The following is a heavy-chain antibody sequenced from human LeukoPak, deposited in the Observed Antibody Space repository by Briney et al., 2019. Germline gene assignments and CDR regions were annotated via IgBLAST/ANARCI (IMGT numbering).Heavy chain of an antibody. J-gene: IGHJ4*02. D-gene: IGHD3-22*01. CDR3: ARVSADRYYDSSGYYPPYFDY. Sequence: GGSLRLSCAASGFTVGSNYMSWVRQAPGKGLEWVSVIYSGGSTYYADSVKGRFTISRDNSKNTLYLQMNSLRAEDTAVYYCARVSADRYYDSSGYYPPYFDYWGQGTLVTVSS. CDR2: IYSGGST. CDR1: GFTVGSNY. V-gene: IGHV3-53*01.